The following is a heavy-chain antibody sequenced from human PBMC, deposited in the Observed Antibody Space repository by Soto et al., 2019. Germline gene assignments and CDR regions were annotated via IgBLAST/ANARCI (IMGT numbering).Heavy chain of an antibody. Sequence: GGSLRLSCAASGFTFSSYAMSWVRQAPGKGLEWASAISGSGGSTYYADSVKGRFTISRDNSKNTLYLQMNSLRAEDTAVYYCAKNSGSGWYVSFDYWGQGTLVTVSS. CDR2: ISGSGGST. V-gene: IGHV3-23*01. CDR1: GFTFSSYA. CDR3: AKNSGSGWYVSFDY. J-gene: IGHJ4*02. D-gene: IGHD6-19*01.